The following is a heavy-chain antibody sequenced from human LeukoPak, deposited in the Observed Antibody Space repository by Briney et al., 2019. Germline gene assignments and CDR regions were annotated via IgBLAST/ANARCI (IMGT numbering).Heavy chain of an antibody. V-gene: IGHV4-59*01. CDR3: ASQQPYSGSYDYFDY. Sequence: SETLSLTCTGSSVCISSYYWTWIRPPPGKGLEGLMYIYYSGSTNYNPSLKSRITISLDTSKNQFSLKLSSVTAADTAVYYCASQQPYSGSYDYFDYWGQGTLVTVSS. CDR1: SVCISSYY. D-gene: IGHD1-26*01. CDR2: IYYSGST. J-gene: IGHJ4*02.